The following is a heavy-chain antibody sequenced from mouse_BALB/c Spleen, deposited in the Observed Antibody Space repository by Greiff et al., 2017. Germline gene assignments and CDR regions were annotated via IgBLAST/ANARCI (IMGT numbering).Heavy chain of an antibody. D-gene: IGHD2-4*01. J-gene: IGHJ4*01. CDR2: IDPYNGGT. V-gene: IGHV1S135*01. CDR1: GYAFTSYN. CDR3: ARRSYDYDPYYYAMDY. Sequence: EVQLQESGPELVKPGASVKVSCKASGYAFTSYNMYWVKQSHGKSLEWIGYIDPYNGGTSYNQKFKGKATLTVDKSSSTAYMHLNSLTSEDSAVYYCARRSYDYDPYYYAMDYWGQGTSVTVSS.